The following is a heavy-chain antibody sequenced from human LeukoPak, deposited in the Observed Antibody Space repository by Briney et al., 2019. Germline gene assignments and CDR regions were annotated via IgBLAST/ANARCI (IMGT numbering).Heavy chain of an antibody. Sequence: SETLSLTCTVSGDSISNYYWSWIRQPAEKGLEWIGHIYTSGSTNYNPSLKSRVTMSVDTSKNQFPLKLSSVTAADTAVYYCARLYGSGSYPFDYWGQGTLVTVSS. CDR1: GDSISNYY. V-gene: IGHV4-4*07. J-gene: IGHJ4*02. CDR2: IYTSGST. CDR3: ARLYGSGSYPFDY. D-gene: IGHD3-10*01.